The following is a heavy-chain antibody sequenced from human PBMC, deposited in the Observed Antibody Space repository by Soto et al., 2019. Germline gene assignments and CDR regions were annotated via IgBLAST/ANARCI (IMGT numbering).Heavy chain of an antibody. CDR2: IIPIFGTA. Sequence: SVKVSCKASGGTFSRYAISWVRQAPGQGLEWMGGIIPIFGTANYAQKVQGRVTITADESTSTAYMELSSLRSEDTAVYYCARDPLSYYGSGSYYNGARYFQHWGQGTLVTVSS. J-gene: IGHJ1*01. V-gene: IGHV1-69*13. D-gene: IGHD3-10*01. CDR3: ARDPLSYYGSGSYYNGARYFQH. CDR1: GGTFSRYA.